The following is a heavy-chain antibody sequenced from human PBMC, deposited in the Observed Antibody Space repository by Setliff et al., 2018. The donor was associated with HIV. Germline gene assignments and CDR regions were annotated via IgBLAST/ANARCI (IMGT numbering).Heavy chain of an antibody. Sequence: SETLSLTCAVHGGSFSDYYWTWIRQPPGKGLEWIGEIKHSGSTNYNPSLKSRVTISVDTAKNQFSLNLTSVTAADTAMYFCATLVSCGGDCSSHWYFDLWGRGTLVTVSS. D-gene: IGHD2-21*01. CDR2: IKHSGST. CDR3: ATLVSCGGDCSSHWYFDL. CDR1: GGSFSDYY. V-gene: IGHV4-34*01. J-gene: IGHJ2*01.